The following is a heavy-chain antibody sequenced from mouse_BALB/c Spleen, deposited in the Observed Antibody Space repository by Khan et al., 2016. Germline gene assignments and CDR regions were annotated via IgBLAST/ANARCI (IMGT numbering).Heavy chain of an antibody. CDR3: ALLLLESGAMDY. CDR2: ISYSGST. Sequence: EVQLQESGPGLVKPSQSLSLTCTVTGYSITSDYAWNWIRQFPGNKLEWMGYISYSGSTSYNPSLKSRISITRDTSTNQFFLQLNSVTTEDTATYYCALLLLESGAMDYWGQGTSVTVSS. CDR1: GYSITSDYA. V-gene: IGHV3-2*02. J-gene: IGHJ4*01. D-gene: IGHD1-1*01.